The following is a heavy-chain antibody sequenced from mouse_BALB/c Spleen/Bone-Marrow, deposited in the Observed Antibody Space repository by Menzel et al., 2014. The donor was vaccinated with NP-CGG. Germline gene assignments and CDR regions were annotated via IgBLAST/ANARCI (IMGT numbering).Heavy chain of an antibody. D-gene: IGHD2-14*01. CDR3: ARDRRYDLAWFAY. CDR2: IRNKANGYTT. CDR1: GFTFTDCY. J-gene: IGHJ3*01. V-gene: IGHV7-3*02. Sequence: EVKLVESGGGLVQPGGSLRLSCATSGFTFTDCYMSWVRQPPGKALEWLGFIRNKANGYTTVYSASVKGRFTISRDNSQSILYLQMNTLRAEDSATYYCARDRRYDLAWFAYWGQETLVTVSA.